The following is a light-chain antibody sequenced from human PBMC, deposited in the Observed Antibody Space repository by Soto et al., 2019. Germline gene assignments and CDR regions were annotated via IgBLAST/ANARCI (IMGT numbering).Light chain of an antibody. CDR1: QSVSSSS. J-gene: IGKJ1*01. CDR3: QQYGGSPRT. V-gene: IGKV3-20*01. CDR2: DAS. Sequence: TVLTQSPGTLSLSPLERATLSCRASQSVSSSSLAWYQQKRGQAPRLLIHDASSRATGIPDRFSGSGSGTDFTLTISRLEPEDFAVYYCQQYGGSPRTFGQGTKVDIK.